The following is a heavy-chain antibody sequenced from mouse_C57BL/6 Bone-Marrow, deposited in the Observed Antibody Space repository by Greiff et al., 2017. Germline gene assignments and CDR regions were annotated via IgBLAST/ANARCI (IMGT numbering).Heavy chain of an antibody. D-gene: IGHD2-4*01. J-gene: IGHJ3*01. CDR1: GYTFTSYW. CDR3: ARSKGLRWFAY. Sequence: QVQLQQPGTELVKPGASVKLSCKASGYTFTSYWMHWVKQRPGQGLEWIGNINPSNSGTNYNEKFKSKATLTVDTSSSTADMQLSSLTSEDSAVXYYARSKGLRWFAYWGQGTLVTVSA. V-gene: IGHV1-53*01. CDR2: INPSNSGT.